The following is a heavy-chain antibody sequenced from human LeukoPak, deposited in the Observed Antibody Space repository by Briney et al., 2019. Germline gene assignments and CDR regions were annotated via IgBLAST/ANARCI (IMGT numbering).Heavy chain of an antibody. V-gene: IGHV3-21*01. Sequence: GGSLRLPCAASGFTFSSYSMNWVRQAPGKGLEWVSSISSSSSYIYYADSVKGRFTISRDNAKNSLYLQMNSLRAEDTAVYYCARDPTVTTNGDYWGQGTLVTASS. J-gene: IGHJ4*02. CDR1: GFTFSSYS. D-gene: IGHD4-11*01. CDR3: ARDPTVTTNGDY. CDR2: ISSSSSYI.